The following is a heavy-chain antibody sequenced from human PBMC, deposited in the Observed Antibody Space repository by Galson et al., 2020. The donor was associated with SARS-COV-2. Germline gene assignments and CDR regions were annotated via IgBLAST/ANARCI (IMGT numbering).Heavy chain of an antibody. J-gene: IGHJ4*02. CDR2: ISGRGDTI. CDR3: ARSGISESFDY. CDR1: GFTFSSNE. D-gene: IGHD6-13*01. V-gene: IGHV3-48*03. Sequence: GSLRLSCAASGFTFSSNEMNWVRHTPGKGLEWLSYISGRGDTIYYAGSVKGRFTISRDNAKNSLYLQMNSLRSEDTALYYCARSGISESFDYWGQGTLVTVSS.